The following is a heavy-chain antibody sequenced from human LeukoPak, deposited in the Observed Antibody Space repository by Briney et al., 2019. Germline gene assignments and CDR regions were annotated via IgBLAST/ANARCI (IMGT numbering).Heavy chain of an antibody. D-gene: IGHD5-12*01. CDR3: AIRSPRGYGRYFDY. Sequence: PSETLSLTCAVYGGSLSGYYWSWIRQPPGKGLEWIGEINHSGSTNYNPSLKSRVTISVDTSKNQFSLKLSSVTAADTAVYYCAIRSPRGYGRYFDYWGQGTLVTVSS. V-gene: IGHV4-34*01. CDR2: INHSGST. CDR1: GGSLSGYY. J-gene: IGHJ4*02.